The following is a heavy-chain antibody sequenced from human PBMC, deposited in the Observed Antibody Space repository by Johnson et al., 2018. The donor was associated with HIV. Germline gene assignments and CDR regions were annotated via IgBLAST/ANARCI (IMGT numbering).Heavy chain of an antibody. V-gene: IGHV3-30*02. CDR3: AKVGGRHDYGDYLGAFDI. CDR1: GFTFSSYG. CDR2: IRYDGSNK. D-gene: IGHD4-17*01. J-gene: IGHJ3*02. Sequence: VPLVQSGGGVVQPGGSLRLSCAASGFTFSSYGMHWVRQAPGKGLEWVAFIRYDGSNKYYADSVKGRFTISRDNSKNTLYLQMNSLRAEDTAVYYCAKVGGRHDYGDYLGAFDIWGQGTMVTVSS.